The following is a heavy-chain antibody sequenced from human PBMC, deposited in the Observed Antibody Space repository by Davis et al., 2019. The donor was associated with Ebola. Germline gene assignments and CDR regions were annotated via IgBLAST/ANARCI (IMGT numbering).Heavy chain of an antibody. D-gene: IGHD4-11*01. CDR2: ISSSSSYI. Sequence: GGSLRLSCAASGFTFSSYSMNWVRQAPGKGLEWVSSISSSSSYIYYADSVKGRFTISRDNAKNSLYLQMNSLRAEDTAVYYCASVPPPYSNYVEDYWGQGTLVTVSS. V-gene: IGHV3-21*01. J-gene: IGHJ4*02. CDR3: ASVPPPYSNYVEDY. CDR1: GFTFSSYS.